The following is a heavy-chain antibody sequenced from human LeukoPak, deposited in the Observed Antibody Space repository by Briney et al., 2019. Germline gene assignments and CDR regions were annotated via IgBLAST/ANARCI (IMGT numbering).Heavy chain of an antibody. CDR2: ITGSGTGT. Sequence: GGSLRLSCAASGFTVRSNYMSWVRQAPGKGPEWVSCITGSGTGTYYTDSVKGRFTISRENSNDTLYLQMNSLRAEDTAVYYCVKGRDYNDASAYYIGDYWGQGTLVTVSS. D-gene: IGHD3-22*01. CDR1: GFTVRSNY. V-gene: IGHV3-23*01. J-gene: IGHJ4*02. CDR3: VKGRDYNDASAYYIGDY.